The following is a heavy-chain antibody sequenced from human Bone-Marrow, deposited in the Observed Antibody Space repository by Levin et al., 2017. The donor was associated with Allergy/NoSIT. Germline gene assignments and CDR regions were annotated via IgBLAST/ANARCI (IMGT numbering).Heavy chain of an antibody. CDR3: AITTVARAFDI. Sequence: GGSLRLSCAASGFTFSSYAMHWVRQAPGKGLEWVAVISYDGSNKYYADSVKGRFTISRDNSKNTLYLQMNSLRAEDTAVYYCAITTVARAFDIWGQGTMVTVSS. J-gene: IGHJ3*02. CDR2: ISYDGSNK. CDR1: GFTFSSYA. D-gene: IGHD4-23*01. V-gene: IGHV3-30*04.